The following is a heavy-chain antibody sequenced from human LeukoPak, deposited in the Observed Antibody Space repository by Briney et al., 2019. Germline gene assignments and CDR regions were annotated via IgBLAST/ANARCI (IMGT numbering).Heavy chain of an antibody. CDR2: IRASGSGT. CDR1: GFTFSSYD. D-gene: IGHD5-24*01. V-gene: IGHV3-23*01. J-gene: IGHJ4*02. Sequence: GGSLRLSCAASGFTFSSYDMNWVRQAPGKGLEWVSGIRASGSGTYYADSVKGRFTISRDNSMFTLYLQMNCLRAEDTAVYYCAKEPTATIPPNWWGQGTLVTVSS. CDR3: AKEPTATIPPNW.